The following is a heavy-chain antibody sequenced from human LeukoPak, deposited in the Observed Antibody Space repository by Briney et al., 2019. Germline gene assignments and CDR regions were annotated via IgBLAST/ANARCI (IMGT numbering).Heavy chain of an antibody. CDR1: GGSITGSSYY. CDR3: ATPAAGHY. J-gene: IGHJ4*02. Sequence: SETLSLTCTVSGGSITGSSYYWGWIRQPPGKGLEWIGSIYYSGSTYYNPSPKIRVTISVDTSKNQFSLKVSSLTAPDTAVYYCATPAAGHYWGQGTLVTVSS. CDR2: IYYSGST. V-gene: IGHV4-39*01. D-gene: IGHD6-13*01.